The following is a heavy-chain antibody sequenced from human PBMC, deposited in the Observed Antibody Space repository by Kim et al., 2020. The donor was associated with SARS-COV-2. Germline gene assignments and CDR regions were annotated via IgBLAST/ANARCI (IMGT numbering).Heavy chain of an antibody. V-gene: IGHV3-11*06. Sequence: GGSLRLSCAASGFTFSDYYMSWIRQAPGKGLEWVSYISSSSSYTNYADSVKGRFTISRDNAKNSLYLQMNSLRAEDTAVYYCARDGSGSYYYYYYYGMDVWGQGTTVTVSS. J-gene: IGHJ6*02. CDR2: ISSSSSYT. D-gene: IGHD3-10*01. CDR1: GFTFSDYY. CDR3: ARDGSGSYYYYYYYGMDV.